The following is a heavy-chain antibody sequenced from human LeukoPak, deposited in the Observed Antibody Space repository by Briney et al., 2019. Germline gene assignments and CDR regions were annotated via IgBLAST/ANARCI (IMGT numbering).Heavy chain of an antibody. CDR1: GFTFSVYS. CDR2: ISDSSSSI. J-gene: IGHJ1*01. D-gene: IGHD1-14*01. V-gene: IGHV3-48*01. CDR3: ATGTVGTTSRFQH. Sequence: PGGSLRLSCAASGFTFSVYSMNWVRQAPGKGLEWLSYISDSSSSIYYADSVKGRFTISRDNAKNSLYLQMKSLRAADAAVYYCATGTVGTTSRFQHWGQGTLVTVSS.